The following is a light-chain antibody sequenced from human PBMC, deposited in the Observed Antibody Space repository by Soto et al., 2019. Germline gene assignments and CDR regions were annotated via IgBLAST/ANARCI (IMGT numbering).Light chain of an antibody. CDR3: QQYGRSPLT. J-gene: IGKJ4*01. CDR2: GAS. Sequence: EIVLTQSPGTLSLSPGERATLSCRASQSVSSSYLAWYQQKPGQAPRLLIYGASSRATGIPDRFSGSGSATDFTLTINRLEPEDFAVYYCQQYGRSPLTFGGGTKVEIK. CDR1: QSVSSSY. V-gene: IGKV3-20*01.